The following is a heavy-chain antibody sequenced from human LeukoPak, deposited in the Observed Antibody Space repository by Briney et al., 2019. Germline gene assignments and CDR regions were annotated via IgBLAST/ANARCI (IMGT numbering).Heavy chain of an antibody. CDR1: GGSISSYY. V-gene: IGHV4-59*01. D-gene: IGHD2-8*01. CDR2: IYYSGST. CDR3: ARMGGYCTNGVCLHYYHYYYYMDV. Sequence: SETLSLTCTVSGGSISSYYWSWIRQPPGKGLEWIGYIYYSGSTNYNPSLKSRVTISVDTSKNQFSLKLSSVTAADTAVYYCARMGGYCTNGVCLHYYHYYYYMDVWGKGTTVTVSS. J-gene: IGHJ6*03.